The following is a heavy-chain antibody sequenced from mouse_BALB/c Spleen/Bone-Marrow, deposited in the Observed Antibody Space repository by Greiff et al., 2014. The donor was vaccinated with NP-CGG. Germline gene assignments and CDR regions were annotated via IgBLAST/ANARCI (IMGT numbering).Heavy chain of an antibody. CDR1: GFTFSSYI. Sequence: SLKLSCAASGFTFSSYIMSWVRQTPEKRLEWVAYISNGGGSIYYPDTVKGRFTISRDNDKNTLYLQMSSLKSEDTAMYYCASHYYDSSPFAYGGQGTLVTVSA. CDR2: ISNGGGSI. J-gene: IGHJ3*01. CDR3: ASHYYDSSPFAY. V-gene: IGHV5-12-2*01. D-gene: IGHD1-1*01.